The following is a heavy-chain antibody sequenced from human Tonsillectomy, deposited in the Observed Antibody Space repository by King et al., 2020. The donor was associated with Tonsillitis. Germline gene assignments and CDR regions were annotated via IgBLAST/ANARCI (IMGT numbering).Heavy chain of an antibody. CDR2: IYYSGST. CDR3: ASSFSGYDYDHYYGMDV. V-gene: IGHV4-59*01. J-gene: IGHJ6*02. CDR1: GGSISSYY. D-gene: IGHD5-12*01. Sequence: QLQESGPGLVKPSETLSLTCTVSGGSISSYYWSWIRQPPGKGLEWIGYIYYSGSTNYNPSLKSRVTISVDTSKNQFSLKLSSVTAADTAVYYCASSFSGYDYDHYYGMDVWGQGTTVTVSS.